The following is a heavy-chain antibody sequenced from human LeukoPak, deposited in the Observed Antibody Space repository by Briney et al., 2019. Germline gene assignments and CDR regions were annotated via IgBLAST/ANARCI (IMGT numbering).Heavy chain of an antibody. CDR3: ARQGIAAAGAFDY. J-gene: IGHJ4*02. V-gene: IGHV4-59*08. CDR2: IYYSGST. CDR1: GGSISSYY. D-gene: IGHD6-13*01. Sequence: SETLSLTCTVSGGSISSYYWSWIRQPPGKGLEWIGYIYYSGSTNYNPSLKSRVTISVDTSKNQFSLKLSSVTAADTAVYYCARQGIAAAGAFDYWGQGTLVTVSS.